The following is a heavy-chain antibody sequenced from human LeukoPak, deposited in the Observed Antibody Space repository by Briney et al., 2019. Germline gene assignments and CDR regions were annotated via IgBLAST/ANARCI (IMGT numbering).Heavy chain of an antibody. V-gene: IGHV1-69*05. Sequence: SVKVSCKASGGTFSSYAISWVRQAPGQGLEWMGRIIPIFGTANYAQKFQGRVTITTDESTSTAYMELSSLRSEDTAVYYCARSGSYYDSSGYRYFDYWGQGTLVTVSS. D-gene: IGHD3-22*01. J-gene: IGHJ4*02. CDR3: ARSGSYYDSSGYRYFDY. CDR1: GGTFSSYA. CDR2: IIPIFGTA.